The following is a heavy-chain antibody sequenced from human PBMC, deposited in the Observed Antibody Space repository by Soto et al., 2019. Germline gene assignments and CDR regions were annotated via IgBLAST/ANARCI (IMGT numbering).Heavy chain of an antibody. J-gene: IGHJ4*02. CDR2: INHSGST. CDR3: ARGAGRPYYDFWSGLREVYFDY. Sequence: QVQLQQWGAGLLKPSETLSLTCAVYGGSFSGYYWSWIRQPPGKGLEWIGEINHSGSTNYNPSLKSRVTISVDTSKNQFSLKLSSVTAADTAVYYCARGAGRPYYDFWSGLREVYFDYWGQGTLVTVSS. V-gene: IGHV4-34*01. CDR1: GGSFSGYY. D-gene: IGHD3-3*01.